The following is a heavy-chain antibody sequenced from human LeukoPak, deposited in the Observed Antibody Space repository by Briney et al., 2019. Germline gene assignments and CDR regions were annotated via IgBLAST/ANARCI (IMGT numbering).Heavy chain of an antibody. J-gene: IGHJ4*02. CDR3: ASTPKWLSRQFDY. D-gene: IGHD3-22*01. CDR2: INHSGST. Sequence: ASETLSLTCAVYGGSFSGYYWSWIRQPPGKGLEWIGEINHSGSTNYNPSLKSRVTISVDTSKNQFSLKLSSVTAADTAVYYCASTPKWLSRQFDYWGQGTLVTVSS. CDR1: GGSFSGYY. V-gene: IGHV4-34*01.